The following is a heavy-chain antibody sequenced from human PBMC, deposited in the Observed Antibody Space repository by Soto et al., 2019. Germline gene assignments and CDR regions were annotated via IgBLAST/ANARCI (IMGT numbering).Heavy chain of an antibody. D-gene: IGHD3-22*01. Sequence: EVQLVESGGGLVKPGGSLRLSCAASGFTFSSYSMNWVRQAPGKGLEWVSSISSSSSYIYYADSVKGRFTISRDNAKNSLYLQMNSLRAEDTAVYYCARDGDYYDSPCGDYWGQGTLVTVSS. J-gene: IGHJ4*02. CDR3: ARDGDYYDSPCGDY. CDR2: ISSSSSYI. V-gene: IGHV3-21*01. CDR1: GFTFSSYS.